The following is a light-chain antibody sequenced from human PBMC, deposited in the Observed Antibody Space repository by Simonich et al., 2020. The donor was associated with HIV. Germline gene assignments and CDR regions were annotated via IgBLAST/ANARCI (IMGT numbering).Light chain of an antibody. Sequence: IQMTQSPSSLSASIGDRVTITCRASQSISNYLNWYQQKEGKAPKLLIYAASSLQIGVPSKFSGSGSGTDFTLTISSLQPEDFATYYCLQDYTYPLTFGGGTKVEIK. CDR3: LQDYTYPLT. V-gene: IGKV1-6*01. CDR2: AAS. CDR1: QSISNY. J-gene: IGKJ4*01.